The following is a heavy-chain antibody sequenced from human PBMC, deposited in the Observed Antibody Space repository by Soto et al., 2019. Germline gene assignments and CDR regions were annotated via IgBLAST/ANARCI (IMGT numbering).Heavy chain of an antibody. Sequence: PGVSLRLSCAASGFTFSSYSMNWVRQAPGKGLEWVSYISSSSSTIYYADSVKGRFTISRDNAKNSLYLQMNSLRDEDTAVYYCERDHGAPYSDAFDIWGQGTMVTVSS. CDR3: ERDHGAPYSDAFDI. D-gene: IGHD2-21*01. CDR1: GFTFSSYS. J-gene: IGHJ3*02. V-gene: IGHV3-48*02. CDR2: ISSSSSTI.